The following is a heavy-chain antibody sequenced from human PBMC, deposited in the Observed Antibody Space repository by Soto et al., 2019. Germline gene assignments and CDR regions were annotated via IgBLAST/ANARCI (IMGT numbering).Heavy chain of an antibody. CDR2: IYHSGST. CDR1: GGSISSSNW. V-gene: IGHV4-4*02. J-gene: IGHJ6*02. CDR3: ARTNARTTGTTDYYYGMDV. D-gene: IGHD1-1*01. Sequence: SETLSLTCAVSGGSISSSNWWSWVRQPPGKGLEWIGEIYHSGSTNYNPSLKSRVTISVDKSKNQFSLKLSSVTAADTAVYYCARTNARTTGTTDYYYGMDVWGQGTTVTVSS.